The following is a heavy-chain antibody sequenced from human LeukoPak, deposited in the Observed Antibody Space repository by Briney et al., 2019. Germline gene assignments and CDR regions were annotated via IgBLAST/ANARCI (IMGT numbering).Heavy chain of an antibody. CDR2: ISGSGGST. V-gene: IGHV3-23*01. J-gene: IGHJ4*02. Sequence: PGGSLRLSCAASGFTFSSYGMSWFRQAPGKGLDWVSAISGSGGSTYYADSVKGRFTISRDNSKNTLYLQMNSLRAEDTAVYYCARAGGIAARLSPVAFDYWGQGTLVTVSS. CDR1: GFTFSSYG. CDR3: ARAGGIAARLSPVAFDY. D-gene: IGHD6-6*01.